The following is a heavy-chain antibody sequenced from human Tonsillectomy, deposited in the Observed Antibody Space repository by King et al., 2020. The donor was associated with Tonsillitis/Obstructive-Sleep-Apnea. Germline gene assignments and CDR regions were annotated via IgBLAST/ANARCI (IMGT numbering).Heavy chain of an antibody. CDR1: GGSISSRTYY. J-gene: IGHJ6*02. CDR2: ISYSGGT. V-gene: IGHV4-39*01. D-gene: IGHD6-6*01. Sequence: QLQESGPGLVKPSETLSLTCSVSGGSISSRTYYWDWIRQPPGKGLEWIGTISYSGGTYYNPSLKSRVTMSVDTSKNQFSLKLSSVTAADTAVYYCARQVDRIAAPPAGNFGMDVWGQGTTVTVSS. CDR3: ARQVDRIAAPPAGNFGMDV.